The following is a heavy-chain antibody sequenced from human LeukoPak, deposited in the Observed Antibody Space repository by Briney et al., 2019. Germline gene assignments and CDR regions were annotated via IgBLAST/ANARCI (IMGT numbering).Heavy chain of an antibody. CDR3: ARDLVTVTKGFDI. CDR2: ISYIGST. V-gene: IGHV4-59*11. CDR1: DDSFSSRY. J-gene: IGHJ3*02. D-gene: IGHD4-17*01. Sequence: SETLSLTCVVSDDSFSSRYWTWIRQPPGKGLEWIGYISYIGSTNYNPSLKSRVTISIDTSKNQFSLKLSSVTAADTAVYYCARDLVTVTKGFDIWGQGTMVSVSS.